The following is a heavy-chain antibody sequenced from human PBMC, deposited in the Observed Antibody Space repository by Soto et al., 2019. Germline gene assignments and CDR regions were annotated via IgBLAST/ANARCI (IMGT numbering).Heavy chain of an antibody. CDR3: ARDSGHYYRSDAFDK. D-gene: IGHD1-26*01. V-gene: IGHV1-46*01. J-gene: IGHJ3*02. CDR1: GYTFTASY. CDR2: IDPSGGST. Sequence: ASVKVSCKASGYTFTASYMHWVRQAPGQGLEWMGIIDPSGGSTSYSQKFQGRVTMNRDTSTSTVYMELNSLRSEDTAVFYCARDSGHYYRSDAFDKWVQVKRVTVSS.